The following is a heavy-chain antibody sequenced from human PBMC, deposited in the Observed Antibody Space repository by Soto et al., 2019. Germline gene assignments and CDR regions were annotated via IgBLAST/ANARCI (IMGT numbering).Heavy chain of an antibody. V-gene: IGHV3-53*01. CDR3: ARSPMGATYFDY. J-gene: IGHJ4*02. CDR1: GFTVSSNY. Sequence: EVQLVESGGGLIQPGGSLRLSCAASGFTVSSNYMSWVRQAPGKGLEWVSVIYSGGSTYYADSVKGRFTISRDNSKNTLYLQMNSLRAADTAVYYCARSPMGATYFDYWGQGTLVTVSS. CDR2: IYSGGST. D-gene: IGHD1-26*01.